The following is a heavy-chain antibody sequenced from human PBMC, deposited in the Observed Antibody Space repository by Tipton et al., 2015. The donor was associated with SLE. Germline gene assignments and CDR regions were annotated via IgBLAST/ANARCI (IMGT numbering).Heavy chain of an antibody. CDR3: ARLQEGYYYIYGMDI. CDR2: VNHDRDT. Sequence: TLSLICAVNGGSFTGYSWNWFRQPPGKGLEWIGGVNHDRDTIYSPSLKSRVTFSLDASKNQFSLKMNSVTAADTALYYCARLQEGYYYIYGMDIWGQGTTVTVSS. V-gene: IGHV4-34*01. J-gene: IGHJ6*02. CDR1: GGSFTGYS.